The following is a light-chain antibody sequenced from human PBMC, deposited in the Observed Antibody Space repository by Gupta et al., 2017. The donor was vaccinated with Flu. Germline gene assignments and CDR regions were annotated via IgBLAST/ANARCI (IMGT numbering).Light chain of an antibody. Sequence: EIVMTQSPATLSVAPGDRATLSCRASQSVTSNLAWYQQKPGQAPRLLIYSVSTRATGIPARFSGSGYGTEFTLTISSRQSEDSAVYYCQQYEIWPLYTFGQGTKMEIK. V-gene: IGKV3-15*01. J-gene: IGKJ2*01. CDR3: QQYEIWPLYT. CDR2: SVS. CDR1: QSVTSN.